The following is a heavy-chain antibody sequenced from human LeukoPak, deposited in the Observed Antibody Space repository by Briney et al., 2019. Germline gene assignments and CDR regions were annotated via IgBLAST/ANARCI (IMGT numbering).Heavy chain of an antibody. V-gene: IGHV4-39*01. CDR2: MSYSGSN. Sequence: PSETLSLTCTVSVGSVSSNYWGWIRQPPGKAVEWIGCMSYSGSNYYNPSLKSRVTISVDTSKNQFSLQLSCVTAKDTAVYYCAILKLVAARIYWFDPWGQGTLVTVSS. CDR1: VGSVSSNY. CDR3: AILKLVAARIYWFDP. D-gene: IGHD2-21*02. J-gene: IGHJ5*02.